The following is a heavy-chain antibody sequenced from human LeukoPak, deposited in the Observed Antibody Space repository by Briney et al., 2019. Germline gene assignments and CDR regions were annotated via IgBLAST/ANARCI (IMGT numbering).Heavy chain of an antibody. V-gene: IGHV3-11*01. J-gene: IGHJ4*02. CDR2: ISSSGSTI. D-gene: IGHD3-22*01. Sequence: PGGSLRLSCAASGFTFSDYYMSWIRPAPGKGLEWVSYISSSGSTIYYADSVKGRFTISRDNAKNSLNLQMNSLRAEDTAVYYCAREAESSGYYYVGDYFDYWGQGTLVTVSS. CDR3: AREAESSGYYYVGDYFDY. CDR1: GFTFSDYY.